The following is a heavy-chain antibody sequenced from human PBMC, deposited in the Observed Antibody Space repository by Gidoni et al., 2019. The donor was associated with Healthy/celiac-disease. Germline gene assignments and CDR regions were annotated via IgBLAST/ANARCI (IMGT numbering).Heavy chain of an antibody. CDR3: ARDGGSEYCSSTSCYRDYYYYYGMDV. CDR2: IKQDGSEK. Sequence: EVQLVESGGGLVQPGGSLRLSCAASGFTFSSYWMSWVRQAPGKGLEWVANIKQDGSEKYYVDSVKGRFTISRDNAKNSLYLQMNSLRAEDTAVYYCARDGGSEYCSSTSCYRDYYYYYGMDVWGQGTTVTVSS. V-gene: IGHV3-7*01. D-gene: IGHD2-2*02. CDR1: GFTFSSYW. J-gene: IGHJ6*02.